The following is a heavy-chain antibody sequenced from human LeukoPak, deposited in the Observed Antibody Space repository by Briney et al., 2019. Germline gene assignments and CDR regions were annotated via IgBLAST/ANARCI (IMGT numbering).Heavy chain of an antibody. CDR2: IYYSGST. CDR3: ARDHLFHPSSGLLLNGMDV. J-gene: IGHJ6*02. Sequence: SETLSLTCTVSGGSISSYYWGWIRQPPGKGLEWIGSIYYSGSTYYNPSLKSRVTISVDTSKNQFSLKLSSVTAADTAVYYCARDHLFHPSSGLLLNGMDVWGQGTTVTVSS. V-gene: IGHV4-39*07. CDR1: GGSISSYY. D-gene: IGHD6-19*01.